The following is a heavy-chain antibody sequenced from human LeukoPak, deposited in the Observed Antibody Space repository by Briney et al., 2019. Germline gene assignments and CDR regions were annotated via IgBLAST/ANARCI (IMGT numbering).Heavy chain of an antibody. CDR1: GYTFTGYY. D-gene: IGHD5-24*01. J-gene: IGHJ4*02. V-gene: IGHV1-2*02. Sequence: GASVKVSCKASGYTFTGYYMHWVRQAPGQGLEWMGWINPNSGGTNYAQKFQGRVTMTRDTSISTAYMELSRLRSDDTAVYYCARGKRGWLQLTFFDYWGQGSLVTVSS. CDR3: ARGKRGWLQLTFFDY. CDR2: INPNSGGT.